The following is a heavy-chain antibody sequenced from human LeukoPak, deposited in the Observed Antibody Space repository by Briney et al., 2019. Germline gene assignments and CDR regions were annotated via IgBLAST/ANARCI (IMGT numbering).Heavy chain of an antibody. CDR3: ARDDGYSSSWYVY. CDR2: IYTSGST. V-gene: IGHV4-61*02. D-gene: IGHD6-13*01. CDR1: GGSISSGSYY. Sequence: SQTLSLTCTASGGSISSGSYYWSWIRQPAGKGLEWIGRIYTSGSTNYNPSLKSRVTISVDTSKNQFSLKLSSVTAADTAVYYCARDDGYSSSWYVYWGQGTLVTVSS. J-gene: IGHJ4*02.